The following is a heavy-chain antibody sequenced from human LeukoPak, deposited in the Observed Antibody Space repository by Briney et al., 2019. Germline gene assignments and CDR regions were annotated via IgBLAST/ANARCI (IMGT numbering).Heavy chain of an antibody. J-gene: IGHJ4*02. Sequence: SETLSLTCTVSGGSINKYYWGWIRQPPWKGLEWIGSIYYSGSTYYNPSLKSRVTISVDTSKNQFSLKLSSVTAADTAVYYCARDVMNSYCGGDCYPYYFDYWGQGTLVTVSS. D-gene: IGHD2-21*02. CDR1: GGSINKYY. CDR3: ARDVMNSYCGGDCYPYYFDY. CDR2: IYYSGST. V-gene: IGHV4-39*07.